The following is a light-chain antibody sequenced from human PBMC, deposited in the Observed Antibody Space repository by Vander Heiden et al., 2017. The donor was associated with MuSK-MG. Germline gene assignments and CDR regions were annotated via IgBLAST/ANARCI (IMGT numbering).Light chain of an antibody. Sequence: QSVLTQPPSASGTPGQRVTISCSGSSSNIGSNTVNWYQQLPGTAPKLLIFSNNQRPSGVPDRFSGSKSGTSPSLAISGLQSEDEADYYCAAWDDSRNGWVFGGGTKLTVL. CDR3: AAWDDSRNGWV. V-gene: IGLV1-44*01. CDR2: SNN. CDR1: SSNIGSNT. J-gene: IGLJ3*02.